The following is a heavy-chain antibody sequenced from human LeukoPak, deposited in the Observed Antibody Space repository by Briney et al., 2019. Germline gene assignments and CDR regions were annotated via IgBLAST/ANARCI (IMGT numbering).Heavy chain of an antibody. D-gene: IGHD5-18*01. CDR2: IYHSGST. V-gene: IGHV4-38-2*01. Sequence: PETLSLTCAVSGYSISSGYYWGWIRQPPGKGLEWIGSIYHSGSTYYNPSLKSRVTISVDTSKNQFSLKLSSVTAADTAVYYCARLADTEMDYWGQGTLVTVSS. J-gene: IGHJ4*02. CDR3: ARLADTEMDY. CDR1: GYSISSGYY.